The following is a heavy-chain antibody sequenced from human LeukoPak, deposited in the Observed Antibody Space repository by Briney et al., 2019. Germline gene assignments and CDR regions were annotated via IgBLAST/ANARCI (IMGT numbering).Heavy chain of an antibody. D-gene: IGHD3-9*01. Sequence: GESLKISCKGSGYSFTSYWIGWVRQMPGKGLEWMGVIYPGDSDTTYSPSFQGQVTISADKSISTAYLQWGSLKASDTAMYYCARQGPDYDILTGNPYYFDYWGQGTLVTVSS. CDR3: ARQGPDYDILTGNPYYFDY. CDR2: IYPGDSDT. V-gene: IGHV5-51*01. J-gene: IGHJ4*02. CDR1: GYSFTSYW.